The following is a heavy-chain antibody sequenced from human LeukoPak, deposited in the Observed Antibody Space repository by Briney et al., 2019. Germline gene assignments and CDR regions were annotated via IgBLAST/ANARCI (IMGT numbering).Heavy chain of an antibody. CDR1: GYTFTGYY. V-gene: IGHV1-2*02. D-gene: IGHD4-23*01. CDR2: INPNSCGT. Sequence: ASVKVSCKASGYTFTGYYMHWVRQAPGQGLEWMGWINPNSCGTNYAQKVHGRVTMTRDTSISTAYMELSRLRSDDTAVYYCARDGGYGGNSKMAFDIWGQGAMVTVSS. J-gene: IGHJ3*02. CDR3: ARDGGYGGNSKMAFDI.